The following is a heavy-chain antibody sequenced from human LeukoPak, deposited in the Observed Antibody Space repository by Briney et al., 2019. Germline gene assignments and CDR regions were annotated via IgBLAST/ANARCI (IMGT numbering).Heavy chain of an antibody. CDR1: GGSISSYY. Sequence: SETLSLTCTVSGGSISSYYWSWIRQPAGKGLEWIGRIYTSGSTNYNPSLKSRVTISVDTSKNQFSLKLSSVTAADTAVYYCARSTNPRDAFDIWGQGTMVTVSS. J-gene: IGHJ3*02. D-gene: IGHD1-1*01. CDR3: ARSTNPRDAFDI. CDR2: IYTSGST. V-gene: IGHV4-4*07.